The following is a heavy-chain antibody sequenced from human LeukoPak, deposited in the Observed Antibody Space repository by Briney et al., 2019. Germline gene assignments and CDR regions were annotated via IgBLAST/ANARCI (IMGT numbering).Heavy chain of an antibody. CDR3: AKATSARQFDY. CDR2: ISWNSGSI. CDR1: GFTFDDYA. Sequence: AGGSLRLSCAASGFTFDDYAMHWVRQAPGKGLEWVSGISWNSGSIGYADSVKGRFTISRDNAKNSLYLQMNSLRAEDTALYYCAKATSARQFDYWGQGTLVTVSS. D-gene: IGHD6-6*01. V-gene: IGHV3-9*01. J-gene: IGHJ4*02.